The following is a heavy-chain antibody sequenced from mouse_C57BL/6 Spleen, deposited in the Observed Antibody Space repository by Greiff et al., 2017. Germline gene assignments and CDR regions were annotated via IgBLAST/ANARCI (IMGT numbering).Heavy chain of an antibody. CDR2: IYPRSGNT. CDR3: ARSGIYYYCSKSD. CDR1: GYTFTSYG. V-gene: IGHV1-81*01. D-gene: IGHD1-1*01. J-gene: IGHJ3*01. Sequence: VQLQQSGAELARPGASVKLSCKASGYTFTSYGISWVKQRTGQGLEWIGEIYPRSGNTYYNEKFKCKATLTADKSSSTAYMALRSLTSEDSAVYFCARSGIYYYCSKSDWGQGTLVTVSA.